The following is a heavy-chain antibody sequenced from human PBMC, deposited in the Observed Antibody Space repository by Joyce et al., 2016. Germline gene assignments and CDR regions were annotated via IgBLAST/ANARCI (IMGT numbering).Heavy chain of an antibody. CDR3: SGAVVTPYRYFDL. J-gene: IGHJ2*01. CDR1: GGSISSSDHY. V-gene: IGHV4-39*01. CDR2: IYYSGRT. D-gene: IGHD4-23*01. Sequence: QLQLQESGPGLVKPSETLSLTCTVSGGSISSSDHYWGWIRQPPGKGLEWIGSIYYSGRTYYNPSPKSRVTISVDTSMNQFSLKLSSLTAADTAIYYCSGAVVTPYRYFDLWGRGTLVTVSS.